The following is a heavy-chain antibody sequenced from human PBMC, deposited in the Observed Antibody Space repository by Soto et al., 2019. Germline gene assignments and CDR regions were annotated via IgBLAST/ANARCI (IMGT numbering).Heavy chain of an antibody. Sequence: PSETLSLTCTVPGGSVNIGTYYWSWIRQPPGKGLEWIGSIHYSGSTNYNPSLKGRVTMSVDTSKNTLYLQMNSLRAEDTAVYYCARGAEPVGAPDYWGQGTLVTVSS. CDR2: IHYSGST. J-gene: IGHJ4*02. CDR3: ARGAEPVGAPDY. D-gene: IGHD1-26*01. CDR1: GGSVNIGTYY. V-gene: IGHV4-61*01.